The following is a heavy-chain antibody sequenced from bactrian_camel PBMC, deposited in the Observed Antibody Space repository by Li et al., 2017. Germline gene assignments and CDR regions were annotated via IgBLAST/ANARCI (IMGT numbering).Heavy chain of an antibody. D-gene: IGHD6*01. J-gene: IGHJ4*01. CDR1: GYIWSTYC. Sequence: VQLVESGGGSVQSGGSLRLSCAVSGYIWSTYCMGWARQAPGKEREGVAVIESDGSTTYADSVKGRFTISGDYAENTLYLQLNSLKTEDAAIYYCAKDPLGSGYYAFDYMGQGTQVTVS. V-gene: IGHV3S53*01. CDR2: IESDGST.